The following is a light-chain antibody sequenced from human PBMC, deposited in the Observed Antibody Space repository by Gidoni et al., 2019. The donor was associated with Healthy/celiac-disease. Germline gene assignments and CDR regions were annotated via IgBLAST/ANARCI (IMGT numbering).Light chain of an antibody. J-gene: IGKJ4*01. CDR1: QSVSSY. Sequence: DIVFTHSPATLSLSPGERATLSCRASQSVSSYLAWYQQKPGQAPRLLIYDASSRATGIPARFSGSGSGTDFTLTISSLEPEDFAVYYCQQRSNWPLTFGGGTKVEIK. CDR3: QQRSNWPLT. V-gene: IGKV3-11*01. CDR2: DAS.